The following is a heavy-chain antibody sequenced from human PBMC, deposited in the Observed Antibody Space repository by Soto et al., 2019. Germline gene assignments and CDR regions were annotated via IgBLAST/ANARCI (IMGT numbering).Heavy chain of an antibody. CDR1: GFSLNTDGVG. Sequence: SGPTLVNPTQTLTLTCTFSGFSLNTDGVGVGWIRQPPRKALEWLALIYWDDDKRYSPSLESRLTITKDTSKNQVVLTMTNMEPVVTGTCYCANTMAPRISDYWGQGTLVTVS. V-gene: IGHV2-5*02. CDR2: IYWDDDK. J-gene: IGHJ4*02. CDR3: ANTMAPRISDY.